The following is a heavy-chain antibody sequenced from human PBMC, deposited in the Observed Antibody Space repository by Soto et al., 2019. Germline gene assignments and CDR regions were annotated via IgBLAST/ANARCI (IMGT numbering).Heavy chain of an antibody. D-gene: IGHD6-19*01. CDR1: GGSFSGYY. Sequence: PSETLSLTCAVYGGSFSGYYWSWIRQPPGKGLEWIGEINHSGSTNYNPSLKSRVTISVDTSKNQFSLKLSSVTAADTAVYYCARTGIAVADSYYHYGMDVWGQGTTVTVSS. CDR3: ARTGIAVADSYYHYGMDV. V-gene: IGHV4-34*01. CDR2: INHSGST. J-gene: IGHJ6*02.